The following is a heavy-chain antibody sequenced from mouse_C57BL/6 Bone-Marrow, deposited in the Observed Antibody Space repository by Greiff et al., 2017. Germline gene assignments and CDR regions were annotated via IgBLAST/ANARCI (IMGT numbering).Heavy chain of an antibody. CDR3: ARSRITTVVDWYFDV. CDR1: GYAFSRSW. CDR2: IYPGDGDT. D-gene: IGHD1-1*01. J-gene: IGHJ1*03. Sequence: VQLQQSGPELVQPGASVKISCKASGYAFSRSWLNWVKQRPGTGLEWIGRIYPGDGDTNYNGKFKGKATLTADKSSSTAYMQLSSLTSEDSAVYFCARSRITTVVDWYFDVGGTGTTVTV. V-gene: IGHV1-82*01.